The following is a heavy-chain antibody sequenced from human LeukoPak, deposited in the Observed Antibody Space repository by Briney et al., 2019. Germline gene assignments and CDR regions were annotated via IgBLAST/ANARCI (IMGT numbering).Heavy chain of an antibody. CDR3: ARDVVPAALYRGYNWFDP. CDR1: GGSISSGGYY. CDR2: IYYSGST. J-gene: IGHJ5*02. D-gene: IGHD2-2*01. Sequence: SQTLSLTCTVSGGSISSGGYYWSWIRQHPGKGLEWIGYIYYSGSTYYNPSLKSRVTISVDTSKNQFSLKLSSVTAADTAVYYCARDVVPAALYRGYNWFDPWGQGTLVTVSS. V-gene: IGHV4-31*03.